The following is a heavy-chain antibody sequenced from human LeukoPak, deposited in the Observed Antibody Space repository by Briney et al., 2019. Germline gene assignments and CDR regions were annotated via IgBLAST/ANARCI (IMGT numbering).Heavy chain of an antibody. CDR2: ISGSGGST. D-gene: IGHD3-10*01. CDR1: GFTFSSYA. Sequence: QTGGSLRLSCAASGFTFSSYAMSWVRQAPGKGLEWVSAISGSGGSTYYADSVKGRFTISRDNSKNTLYLQMNSLRAEDTAVYYCAKDRGYYGSGSSADYWGQGTLVTVSS. CDR3: AKDRGYYGSGSSADY. V-gene: IGHV3-23*01. J-gene: IGHJ4*02.